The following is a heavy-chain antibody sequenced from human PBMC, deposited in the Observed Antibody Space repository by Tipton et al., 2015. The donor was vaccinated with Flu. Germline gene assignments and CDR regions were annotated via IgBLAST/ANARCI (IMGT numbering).Heavy chain of an antibody. D-gene: IGHD4-11*01. J-gene: IGHJ5*02. CDR2: VSRSGST. CDR1: GDSISSDYH. Sequence: PSLTCAVSGDSISSDYHWGWIRQFPGKRLEWIGTVSRSGSTVYNPSLTSRVTISIDRSKNQFSLNLKSVTAADLAVYYCARRDYSNYVSDPKSWFDPWGQGTLVAVSS. CDR3: ARRDYSNYVSDPKSWFDP. V-gene: IGHV4-38-2*01.